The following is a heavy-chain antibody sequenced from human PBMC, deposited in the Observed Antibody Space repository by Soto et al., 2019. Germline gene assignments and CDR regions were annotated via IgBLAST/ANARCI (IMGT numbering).Heavy chain of an antibody. CDR2: IDPSDSYT. V-gene: IGHV5-10-1*01. CDR1: GYSFTSYW. J-gene: IGHJ4*02. D-gene: IGHD6-13*01. CDR3: ASPLAAAGTDFDY. Sequence: PGESLKISCKGSGYSFTSYWISWVRQMPGKGLEWMGRIDPSDSYTNYSPSFQGHVTISADKSISTAYLQWSSLKASDTAMYYCASPLAAAGTDFDYWGQGTLVTVSS.